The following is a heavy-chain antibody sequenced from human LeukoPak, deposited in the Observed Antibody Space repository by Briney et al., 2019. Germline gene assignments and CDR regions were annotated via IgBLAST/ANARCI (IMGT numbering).Heavy chain of an antibody. CDR2: VFQSVAT. J-gene: IGHJ6*03. CDR3: ARATRRGYYYMDV. CDR1: GDSITSSSYY. Sequence: SETLSLTCTVSGDSITSSSYYWAWIRQPPGKGLEWIGSVFQSVATYYNPSLQSRVTMSIDTSKNQFSLKLSSVTAADTAVYYCARATRRGYYYMDVWGKGTTVTVSS. V-gene: IGHV4-39*07. D-gene: IGHD3-10*01.